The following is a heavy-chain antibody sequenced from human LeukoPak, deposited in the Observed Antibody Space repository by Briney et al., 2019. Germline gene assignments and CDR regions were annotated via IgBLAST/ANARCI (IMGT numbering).Heavy chain of an antibody. V-gene: IGHV4-59*01. D-gene: IGHD6-19*01. CDR3: ARSPILVEDSSGYAFDI. CDR1: RGSISKYY. Sequence: SETLSLTCIVSRGSISKYYWSWIRQSPGKGLEWIGYISYSGSTKYNPSFKSRVTMSVDTSKNQFSLKVTSVTAADTAVYYCARSPILVEDSSGYAFDIWGQGAMVTVSS. J-gene: IGHJ3*02. CDR2: ISYSGST.